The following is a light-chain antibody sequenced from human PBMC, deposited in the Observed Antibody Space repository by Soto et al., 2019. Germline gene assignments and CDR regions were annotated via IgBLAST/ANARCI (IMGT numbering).Light chain of an antibody. CDR3: QQYDNLPRT. CDR2: DAS. J-gene: IGKJ3*01. V-gene: IGKV1-33*01. Sequence: DLPMSQSPSSLSASVGDRVTITCQASQDITNYLNWYQQKAGKAPKLLIYDASNLETGAPSRFSGGGSGTHFTFTISTLQPEDVATYYCQQYDNLPRTFGPGTKVDIK. CDR1: QDITNY.